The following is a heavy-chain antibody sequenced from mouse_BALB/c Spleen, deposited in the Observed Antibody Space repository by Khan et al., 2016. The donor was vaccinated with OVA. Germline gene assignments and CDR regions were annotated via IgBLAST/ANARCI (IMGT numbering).Heavy chain of an antibody. D-gene: IGHD2-14*01. J-gene: IGHJ2*01. CDR2: ISSGGSN. CDR3: AGEAYRYDEYYFDY. Sequence: EVQLQESGGGPVKPGGSLKLSCAVSGFTFSSYAMSWVRQTPEKRLEWVASISSGGSNYYPDSVMGRFTISRDNAWTILYLQMIRLRSVDMAVYYGAGEAYRYDEYYFDYWGQGTTLTVSS. V-gene: IGHV5-6-5*01. CDR1: GFTFSSYA.